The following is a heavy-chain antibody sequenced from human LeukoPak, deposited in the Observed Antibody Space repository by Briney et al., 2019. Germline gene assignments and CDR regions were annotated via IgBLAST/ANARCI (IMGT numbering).Heavy chain of an antibody. V-gene: IGHV4-39*01. CDR3: ARTILGYGGGKGWFDF. CDR1: GGSISSSSYY. D-gene: IGHD3-3*02. Sequence: SETLSLTCTVSGGSISSSSYYWGWIRQPPGKGLEWIGSIYYSGSTYYNPSLKSRVTISVDTSKNQFSLKLSSVTAADTAVYYCARTILGYGGGKGWFDFWGQGTLVTVSS. CDR2: IYYSGST. J-gene: IGHJ5*01.